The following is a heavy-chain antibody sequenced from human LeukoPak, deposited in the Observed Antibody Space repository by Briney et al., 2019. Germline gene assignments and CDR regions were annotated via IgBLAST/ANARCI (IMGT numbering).Heavy chain of an antibody. V-gene: IGHV1-2*02. J-gene: IGHJ6*03. Sequence: ASVKASCKASGYTFTGYYMHWVRQAPGQGLEWMGWINPNSGDTNYAQKFRGRVTMTRDTSIGTAYMELSSLRSDDTAVYYCSRDFGEPTGYYMDVWGKGTTVTVSS. D-gene: IGHD3-3*01. CDR2: INPNSGDT. CDR3: SRDFGEPTGYYMDV. CDR1: GYTFTGYY.